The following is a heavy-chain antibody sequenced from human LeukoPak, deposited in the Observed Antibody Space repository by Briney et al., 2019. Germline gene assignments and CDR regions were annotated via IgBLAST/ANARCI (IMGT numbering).Heavy chain of an antibody. J-gene: IGHJ4*02. CDR1: GYTFTSYG. CDR3: ARANYYDSSGYYLLYYFDY. CDR2: ISAYNGNT. D-gene: IGHD3-22*01. Sequence: ASVKVSCKASGYTFTSYGISWVRQAPGQGLEWMGWISAYNGNTNYAQKLQGRVTMTTDTSTSTAYMELRSLRSDDTAVYYCARANYYDSSGYYLLYYFDYWGQGTLVTVSS. V-gene: IGHV1-18*01.